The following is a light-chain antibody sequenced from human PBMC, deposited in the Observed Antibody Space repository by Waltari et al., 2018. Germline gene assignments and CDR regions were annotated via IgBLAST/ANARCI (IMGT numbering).Light chain of an antibody. CDR3: QQYYSTLSWT. J-gene: IGKJ1*01. Sequence: DIVMTQSPDSLAVSLGERATINCKSSQSVLYSSNKKNYLAWYHEKPGQSPKLLIYWASTRESGVPDRFSGSGSETDFTLTISNLQAEDVAVYYCQQYYSTLSWTFGQGTKVEIK. V-gene: IGKV4-1*01. CDR2: WAS. CDR1: QSVLYSSNKKNY.